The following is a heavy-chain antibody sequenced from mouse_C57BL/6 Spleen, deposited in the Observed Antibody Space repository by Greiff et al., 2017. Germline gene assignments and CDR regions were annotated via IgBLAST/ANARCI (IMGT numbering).Heavy chain of an antibody. CDR3: ARHGGGTGFAY. Sequence: EVQLVESGGGLVQPGGSLKLSCAASGFTFSDYGMAWVRQAPRKGPEWVAFISNLAYSIYYADTVTGRFTISRENAKNTLYLEMSSLRSEDTAMYYCARHGGGTGFAYWGQGTLVTVSA. J-gene: IGHJ3*01. CDR1: GFTFSDYG. D-gene: IGHD4-1*01. V-gene: IGHV5-15*01. CDR2: ISNLAYSI.